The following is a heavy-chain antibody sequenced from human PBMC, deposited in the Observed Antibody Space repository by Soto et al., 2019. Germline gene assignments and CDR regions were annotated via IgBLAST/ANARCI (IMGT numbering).Heavy chain of an antibody. CDR3: ARSDGWYALHS. J-gene: IGHJ4*02. V-gene: IGHV4-4*02. D-gene: IGHD6-19*01. Sequence: QVQLQESGPGLVKPSGTLSLTCAVSGASISTNNWWSWVRQPPGKGLEWIGEIYQSGSTSYNPSLKSRVTISVDKSKKQFSLKLSSVTAADTAVYYCARSDGWYALHSCGQGTLVNVSS. CDR2: IYQSGST. CDR1: GASISTNNW.